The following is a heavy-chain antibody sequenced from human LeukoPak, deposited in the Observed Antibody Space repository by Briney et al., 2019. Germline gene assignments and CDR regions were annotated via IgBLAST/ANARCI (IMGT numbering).Heavy chain of an antibody. V-gene: IGHV3-74*01. CDR2: ISSDGITT. CDR3: VRDLGELPTY. CDR1: GFTFSSYW. J-gene: IGHJ4*02. Sequence: PGGSLRLSCAASGFTFSSYWMYGVRQAPGKGLVWVSRISSDGITTNYAGAVKGRFTMSRDNAKNTLFLQMNTLRAEDTAVYYCVRDLGELPTYWGQGTLVTVSS. D-gene: IGHD1-26*01.